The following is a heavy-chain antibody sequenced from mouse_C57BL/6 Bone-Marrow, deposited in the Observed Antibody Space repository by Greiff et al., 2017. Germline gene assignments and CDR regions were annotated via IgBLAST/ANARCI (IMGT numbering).Heavy chain of an antibody. CDR1: GFNIKNTY. V-gene: IGHV14-3*01. CDR3: ARDPYYYGSSYPYAMDY. CDR2: IDPANGNT. J-gene: IGHJ4*01. Sequence: VQLQQSVAELVRPGASVKLSCTASGFNIKNTYMHWVKQRPEQGLEWIGRIDPANGNTKYAPKFQGKATITADTSSNTAYLQLSSLTSEDTAIYYWARDPYYYGSSYPYAMDYWGQGTSVTVSS. D-gene: IGHD1-1*01.